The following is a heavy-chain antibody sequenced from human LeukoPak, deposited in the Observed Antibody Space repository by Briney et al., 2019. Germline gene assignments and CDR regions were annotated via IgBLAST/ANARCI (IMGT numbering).Heavy chain of an antibody. CDR2: ISYDGSNK. CDR3: AKDGSEYYDFWSGYGFRYYYYGMDV. V-gene: IGHV3-30*18. J-gene: IGHJ6*02. CDR1: GFTFSSYG. D-gene: IGHD3-3*01. Sequence: GGSLRLSCAASGFTFSSYGMHWVRQAPGKGLEWVAVISYDGSNKYYADSVKGRFTISRDNSKNTLYLQMDSLRAEDTAVYYCAKDGSEYYDFWSGYGFRYYYYGMDVWGQGTTVTVSS.